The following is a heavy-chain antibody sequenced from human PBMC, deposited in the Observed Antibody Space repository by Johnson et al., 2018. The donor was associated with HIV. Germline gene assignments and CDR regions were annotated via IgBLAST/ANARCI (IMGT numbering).Heavy chain of an antibody. V-gene: IGHV3-9*01. J-gene: IGHJ3*02. Sequence: VLLVESGGGLVQPGRYLRLSCAASGFTFDDYAMHWVRQAPGKGLEWVSGITWNSGSLGYADSVKGRFTISRDNAKNSLYLQMNSLRAEDTAVYYCAREGGVTMVDGFDIWGQGTMVTVSS. CDR2: ITWNSGSL. CDR3: AREGGVTMVDGFDI. CDR1: GFTFDDYA. D-gene: IGHD3-10*01.